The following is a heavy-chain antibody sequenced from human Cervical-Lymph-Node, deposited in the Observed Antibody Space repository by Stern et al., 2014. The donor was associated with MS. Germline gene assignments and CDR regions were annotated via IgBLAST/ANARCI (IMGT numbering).Heavy chain of an antibody. CDR2: VSSDGANT. CDR1: GFIFSNYA. CDR3: ASQI. V-gene: IGHV3-30*01. Sequence: MQLVESGGGVVKPGRSLRLSCAASGFIFSNYAMHWVRQPPGEGLEWVAVVSSDGANTYFADSVKGRFTISRDNSKNTLYLQMNSLKIEDTAIYYCASQIWGQGTMVTVSS. J-gene: IGHJ3*02.